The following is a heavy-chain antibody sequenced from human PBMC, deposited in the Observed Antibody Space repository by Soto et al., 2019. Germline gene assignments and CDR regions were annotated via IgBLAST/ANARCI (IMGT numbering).Heavy chain of an antibody. V-gene: IGHV4-34*01. CDR1: GGSFSGYY. CDR2: INHSGST. J-gene: IGHJ4*02. CDR3: ARWGKWFGELLLESYYFDY. D-gene: IGHD3-10*01. Sequence: SETLSLTCAVYGGSFSGYYWSWIRQPPGKGLEWIGEINHSGSTNYNPSLKSRVTISVDTSKNQFSLKLSSVTAADTAVYYCARWGKWFGELLLESYYFDYWGQGTLVTVSS.